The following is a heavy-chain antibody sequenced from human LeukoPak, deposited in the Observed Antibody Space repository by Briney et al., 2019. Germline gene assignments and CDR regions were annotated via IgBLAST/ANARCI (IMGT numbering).Heavy chain of an antibody. CDR1: GFTFSSYA. CDR3: AKQSTYFGSGSYNTPSFFFDY. J-gene: IGHJ4*02. V-gene: IGHV3-23*01. CDR2: ISGSGGST. Sequence: PGGSLRLSCAASGFTFSSYAMTWVRQAPGKGLEWVSAISGSGGSTYYADSVKGRFSISRDNANSTLYLQMTSLRAEDTAVYYCAKQSTYFGSGSYNTPSFFFDYWGQGALVTVSS. D-gene: IGHD3-10*01.